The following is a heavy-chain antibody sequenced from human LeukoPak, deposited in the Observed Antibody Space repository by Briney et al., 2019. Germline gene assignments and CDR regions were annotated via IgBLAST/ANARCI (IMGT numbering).Heavy chain of an antibody. V-gene: IGHV3-48*01. D-gene: IGHD3-3*01. CDR1: GFTFCSYS. J-gene: IGHJ6*03. Sequence: GGSLRLSCAASGFTFCSYSMNWVRQAPGKGLEWVSYISSSSSTIYYADSVKGRFTISRDNAKNSLSLQMNSLRAEDTAVYYCAGGTDYDFWSGWGYYYYYYMDVWGKGTTVTVSS. CDR2: ISSSSSTI. CDR3: AGGTDYDFWSGWGYYYYYYMDV.